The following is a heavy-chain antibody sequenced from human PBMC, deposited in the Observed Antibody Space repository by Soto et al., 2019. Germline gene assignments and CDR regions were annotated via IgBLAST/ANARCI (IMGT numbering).Heavy chain of an antibody. Sequence: QVQLQESGPGLVKPSGTLSLTCAVSSGSISSSNWWSWVRQPPGKGLEWIGVIYHIGSTNYNPSLKSRVTISVDKSKTQFSLKLSSVTAADTAVYYCARGRAYGDYPLNAFDIWGQGTMVTVSS. V-gene: IGHV4-4*02. CDR2: IYHIGST. D-gene: IGHD4-17*01. CDR3: ARGRAYGDYPLNAFDI. J-gene: IGHJ3*02. CDR1: SGSISSSNW.